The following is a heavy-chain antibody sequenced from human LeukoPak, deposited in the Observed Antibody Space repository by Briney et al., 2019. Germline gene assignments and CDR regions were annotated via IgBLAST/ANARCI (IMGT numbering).Heavy chain of an antibody. V-gene: IGHV3-33*01. D-gene: IGHD3-10*01. J-gene: IGHJ3*02. Sequence: PGGSLRLSCAASGFTFSNYGMHWVRQAPGKGLEWVTIIWYDGSNKYCADSVKGRFTISRDNSKNTLFLQMNSLRAEDTAVYYCARDKLTGNAFDIWRQGTMVTVSS. CDR1: GFTFSNYG. CDR3: ARDKLTGNAFDI. CDR2: IWYDGSNK.